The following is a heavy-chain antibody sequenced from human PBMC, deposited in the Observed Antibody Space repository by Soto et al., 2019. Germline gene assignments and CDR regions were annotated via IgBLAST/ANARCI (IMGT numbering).Heavy chain of an antibody. Sequence: GASVKVSCKASGYTFTSYAMHWVRQAPGQRLEWMGWINTGNGNTKYSQKFQGRVTITRDTSASTAYMELSSLRSEDTAVYYCAREVWEYYDFWSGYDREINWFDPWGQGTLVTVSS. D-gene: IGHD3-3*01. J-gene: IGHJ5*02. CDR1: GYTFTSYA. CDR2: INTGNGNT. CDR3: AREVWEYYDFWSGYDREINWFDP. V-gene: IGHV1-3*04.